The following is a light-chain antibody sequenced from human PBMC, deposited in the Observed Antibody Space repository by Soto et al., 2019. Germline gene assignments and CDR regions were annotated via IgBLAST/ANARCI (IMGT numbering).Light chain of an antibody. CDR1: RSDIGNFNR. CDR2: EFT. V-gene: IGLV2-18*02. J-gene: IGLJ3*02. Sequence: QSALTQPPSVSGSPGQSVAISCTGTRSDIGNFNRVSWYQQPPGTAPKVLIYEFTNRPSGVPDRFSGSKSGNTAFLIISGLQAEDEADYYCSSYTSTNTWVFGGGTKLTVL. CDR3: SSYTSTNTWV.